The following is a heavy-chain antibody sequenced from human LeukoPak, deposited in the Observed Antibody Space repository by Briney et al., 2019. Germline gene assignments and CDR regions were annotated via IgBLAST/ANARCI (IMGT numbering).Heavy chain of an antibody. CDR1: GFTVSSNY. V-gene: IGHV3-9*03. Sequence: GGSLRLSCAASGFTVSSNYMSWVRQAPGKGLEWVSGISWNSGSIGYADSLKGRFTISRDNAKNSLYLQMNSLRAEDMALYYCAKGRNLSYDYGVDYWGQGTLVTVSS. J-gene: IGHJ4*02. D-gene: IGHD4-17*01. CDR2: ISWNSGSI. CDR3: AKGRNLSYDYGVDY.